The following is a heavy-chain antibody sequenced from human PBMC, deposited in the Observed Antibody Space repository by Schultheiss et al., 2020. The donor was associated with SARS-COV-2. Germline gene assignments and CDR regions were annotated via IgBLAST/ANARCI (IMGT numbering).Heavy chain of an antibody. Sequence: SLKISCADSGFSFIYDYMNWVRQAPGKGLEWVSGISWNSGSIGYADSVKGRFTISRDNAKNSLYLQMNSLRAEDTAVYYCARVAYGDYGSVWGQGTLVTVSS. D-gene: IGHD4-17*01. J-gene: IGHJ4*02. CDR1: GFSFIYDY. CDR3: ARVAYGDYGSV. CDR2: ISWNSGSI. V-gene: IGHV3-9*01.